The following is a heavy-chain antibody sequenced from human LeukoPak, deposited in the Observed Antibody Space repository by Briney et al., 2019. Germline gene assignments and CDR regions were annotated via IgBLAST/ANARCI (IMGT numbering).Heavy chain of an antibody. CDR2: INHSGST. Sequence: AETLSLTCAAYGGSFSGYYWSWIRQPPGKGLEWIGEINHSGSTNYNPSLKSRVTISVDTSKNQFSLKLSSVTAADTAVYYCARGAREWGQGTLVTVSS. J-gene: IGHJ4*02. D-gene: IGHD5-24*01. V-gene: IGHV4-34*01. CDR3: ARGARE. CDR1: GGSFSGYY.